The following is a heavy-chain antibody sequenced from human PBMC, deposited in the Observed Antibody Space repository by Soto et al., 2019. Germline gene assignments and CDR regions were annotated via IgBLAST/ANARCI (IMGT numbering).Heavy chain of an antibody. CDR2: VSLDSDSI. V-gene: IGHV3-48*02. Sequence: LRLSCRASGSDFSTYSMNWVRQAPGQGLEWIAYVSLDSDSIQYADSVKGRFTISRDDAENSLYLQMDSLRDEDTATYYCARLYYDYVWGQGTTVTVSS. CDR3: ARLYYDYV. J-gene: IGHJ6*02. CDR1: GSDFSTYS. D-gene: IGHD3-3*01.